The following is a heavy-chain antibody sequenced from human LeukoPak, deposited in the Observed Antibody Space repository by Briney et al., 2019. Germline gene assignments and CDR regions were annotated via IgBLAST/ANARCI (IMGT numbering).Heavy chain of an antibody. CDR1: GFTFSSYW. D-gene: IGHD6-19*01. CDR2: INSDGSSA. V-gene: IGHV3-74*01. CDR3: ARSSGWGQFDY. Sequence: PGGSLRLSCAASGFTFSSYWMHWVRQAPGKGLVWVSRINSDGSSASYADSVKGRFTISRDNAKNTLYLQMNSLRAEDTAVYYCARSSGWGQFDYWGQGTLVTVSS. J-gene: IGHJ4*02.